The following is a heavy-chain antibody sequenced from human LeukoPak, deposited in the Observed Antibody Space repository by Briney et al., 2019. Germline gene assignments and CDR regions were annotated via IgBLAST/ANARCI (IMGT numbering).Heavy chain of an antibody. D-gene: IGHD3-10*01. J-gene: IGHJ4*02. V-gene: IGHV4-38-2*01. CDR1: GYSISSGYY. CDR3: ARDYYYGSGRPYYFDY. CDR2: IYYSGST. Sequence: ASETLSLTCAVSGYSISSGYYWGWIRQPPGKGLEWIGSIYYSGSTYYNPSLKSRVTISVDTSKNQFSLKLSSVTAADTAVYYCARDYYYGSGRPYYFDYWGQGTLVTVSS.